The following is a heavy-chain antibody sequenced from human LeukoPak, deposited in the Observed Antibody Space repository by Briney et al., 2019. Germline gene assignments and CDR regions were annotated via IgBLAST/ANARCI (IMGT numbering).Heavy chain of an antibody. V-gene: IGHV1-8*03. Sequence: ASAKVSCKASGYTFTSYDINWVRQATGQGLEWMGWMNPNSGNTGYAQKFQGRVTITRNTSISTAYMELSSLRSEDTAVYYCARTVVVPAAIFERPGYFDYWGQGTLVTVSS. J-gene: IGHJ4*02. D-gene: IGHD2-2*01. CDR1: GYTFTSYD. CDR2: MNPNSGNT. CDR3: ARTVVVPAAIFERPGYFDY.